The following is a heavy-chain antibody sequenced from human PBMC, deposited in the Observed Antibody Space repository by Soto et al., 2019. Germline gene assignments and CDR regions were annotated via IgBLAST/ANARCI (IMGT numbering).Heavy chain of an antibody. CDR3: ERGGSSGWYYYYGMDV. D-gene: IGHD6-19*01. CDR2: INHSGST. Sequence: PSETLSLTCAVFGGSFSGYYWSWIRQPPGKGLEWIGEINHSGSTNYNPSLKSRVTISVDTSKNQFSLKLSSVTAADTAVYYCERGGSSGWYYYYGMDVWGQGTTVTVSS. CDR1: GGSFSGYY. J-gene: IGHJ6*02. V-gene: IGHV4-34*01.